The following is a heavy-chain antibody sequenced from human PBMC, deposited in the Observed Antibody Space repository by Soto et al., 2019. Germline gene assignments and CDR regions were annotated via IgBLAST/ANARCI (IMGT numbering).Heavy chain of an antibody. CDR1: GFTFSSYA. CDR2: ISYDGSNK. CDR3: ARDTSIGHSSSWPPVDY. J-gene: IGHJ4*02. D-gene: IGHD6-13*01. V-gene: IGHV3-30-3*01. Sequence: GGSLRLSCAASGFTFSSYAMHWVRQAPGKGLEWVAVISYDGSNKYYADSVKGRFTISRDNSKNTLYLQMNSLRAEDTAVYYCARDTSIGHSSSWPPVDYWGQGTLVTVS.